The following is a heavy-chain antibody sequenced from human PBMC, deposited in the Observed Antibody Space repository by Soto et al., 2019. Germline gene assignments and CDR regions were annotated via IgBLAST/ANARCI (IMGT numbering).Heavy chain of an antibody. V-gene: IGHV4-61*01. CDR3: ARWNWNYPDWFHP. D-gene: IGHD1-7*01. Sequence: QVQLQESGPGLVKPSETLSLTCTVSGGSVSSGSYYWSWIRQPPGKGLEWIGYIYYSGSTNYNPSLKSRVTISVDTSRSRFSLKLSSVTAADTAVYYCARWNWNYPDWFHPSVQGTLVTVSS. CDR1: GGSVSSGSYY. J-gene: IGHJ5*02. CDR2: IYYSGST.